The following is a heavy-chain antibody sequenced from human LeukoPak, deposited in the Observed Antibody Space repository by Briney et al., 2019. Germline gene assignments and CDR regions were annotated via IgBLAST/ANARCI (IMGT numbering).Heavy chain of an antibody. CDR1: GFTFSSYS. V-gene: IGHV3-21*01. Sequence: PGRSLRLSCAASGFTFSSYSMNWVRQAPGKGLEWVSSISSSSTYIYYADSVKGRFTISRDNAKNSLYLQMNSLRAEDAAVYYCARDKGTERLLPRGDWYFDLWGRGTLVTVSS. J-gene: IGHJ2*01. CDR3: ARDKGTERLLPRGDWYFDL. D-gene: IGHD3-3*01. CDR2: ISSSSTYI.